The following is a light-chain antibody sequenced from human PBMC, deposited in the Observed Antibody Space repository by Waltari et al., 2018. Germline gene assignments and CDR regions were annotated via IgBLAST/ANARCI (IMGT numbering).Light chain of an antibody. Sequence: QSALTQPASVSGSPGPSITVPCTGTGGDFGTYNLVSWYQQHPPKAPKLILYEGNKRPSGVSRRFSGSRSGHTASLTISGLQAEDEGDYYCCSYAGGETWVFGGGTKVTVL. J-gene: IGLJ3*02. CDR2: EGN. CDR1: GGDFGTYNL. CDR3: CSYAGGETWV. V-gene: IGLV2-23*01.